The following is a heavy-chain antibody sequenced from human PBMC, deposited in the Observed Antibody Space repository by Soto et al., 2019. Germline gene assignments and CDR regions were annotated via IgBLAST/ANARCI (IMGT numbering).Heavy chain of an antibody. CDR1: GFTFSSYG. Sequence: QVQLVESGGGVVQPGRSLRLSCAASGFTFSSYGMHWVRQAPGKGLEWVAVISYDGSNKYYADSVKGRFTISRDNSKNTLYLQMNSLRAEDTAVYYCAKDLGAYYYDSSGSRGRPGWFAPWGQGTLVTVSS. CDR3: AKDLGAYYYDSSGSRGRPGWFAP. V-gene: IGHV3-30*18. D-gene: IGHD3-22*01. CDR2: ISYDGSNK. J-gene: IGHJ5*02.